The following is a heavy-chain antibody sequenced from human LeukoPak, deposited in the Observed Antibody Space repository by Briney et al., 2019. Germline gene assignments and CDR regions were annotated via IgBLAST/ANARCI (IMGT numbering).Heavy chain of an antibody. V-gene: IGHV3-7*01. Sequence: GGSLRLSCGASGLTFSRYWMSWVRQAPGKGLEWVANINQDGSQKNYVDSVKGRFTISRGNAKNSLYLQVNSLRAEDTAVYYCVTGDHGDYWGQGTLVTVSS. CDR1: GLTFSRYW. CDR2: INQDGSQK. D-gene: IGHD2-21*01. J-gene: IGHJ4*02. CDR3: VTGDHGDY.